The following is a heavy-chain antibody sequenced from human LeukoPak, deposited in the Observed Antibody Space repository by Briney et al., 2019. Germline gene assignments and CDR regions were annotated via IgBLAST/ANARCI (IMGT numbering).Heavy chain of an antibody. CDR3: ARGPVDTGTLGPGWFDP. D-gene: IGHD5-18*01. Sequence: GGSLRLSCAASGFTFSSYGMHWVRQAPGKGLEWVAVISFHGSDKYYTDSVKGRFTISRDNSKNTLYLQMDSLSTEDTAVYYCARGPVDTGTLGPGWFDPWGQGTLVTVSS. J-gene: IGHJ5*02. V-gene: IGHV3-30*03. CDR2: ISFHGSDK. CDR1: GFTFSSYG.